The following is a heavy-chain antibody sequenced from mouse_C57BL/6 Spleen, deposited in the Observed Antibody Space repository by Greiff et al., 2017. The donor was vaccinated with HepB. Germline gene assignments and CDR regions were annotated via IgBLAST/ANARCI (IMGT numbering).Heavy chain of an antibody. CDR2: FYTGSGSI. CDR3: ARHESTLWYYFDY. V-gene: IGHV1-62-2*01. CDR1: GYTLTEYT. J-gene: IGHJ2*01. Sequence: QVQLQQSGAELVKPGASVKLSCKASGYTLTEYTIHWVKQRSGQGLEWIGWFYTGSGSIKYNEKFKDTATLTADKSSRTVYMERSRLTSEDSAVYFCARHESTLWYYFDYWGQGTTLTVSS. D-gene: IGHD1-1*02.